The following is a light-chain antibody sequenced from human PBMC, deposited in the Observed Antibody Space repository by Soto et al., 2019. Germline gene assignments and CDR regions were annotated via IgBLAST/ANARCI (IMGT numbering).Light chain of an antibody. J-gene: IGKJ5*01. CDR2: GAS. Sequence: IVMTQSPATLCMSPRERATPSHWASQRVRSTLAWYQQKPGQAPRLLIYGASTRATGIPARFSGSGSGTEFTLTITSLQSEDFAVYYCQQYNNWPWTFGQGTRLEIK. CDR3: QQYNNWPWT. CDR1: QRVRST. V-gene: IGKV3-15*01.